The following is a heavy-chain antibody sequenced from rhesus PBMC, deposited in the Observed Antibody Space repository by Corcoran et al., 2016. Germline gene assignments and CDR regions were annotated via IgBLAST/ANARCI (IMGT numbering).Heavy chain of an antibody. CDR1: GYSISIVYY. D-gene: IGHD3S6*01. J-gene: IGHJ4*01. V-gene: IGHV4-99*02. Sequence: QVQLQESGPGLVKPSETLSLPCAVSGYSISIVYYWGWFRQPPRKGLEYFGDISGSSGSTYYNPSLKSRVTISKDTSKNQFSLKLSSVTAADTAVYYCARDHEDDYGYYYTHTYYWGQGVLVTVSS. CDR3: ARDHEDDYGYYYTHTYY. CDR2: ISGSSGST.